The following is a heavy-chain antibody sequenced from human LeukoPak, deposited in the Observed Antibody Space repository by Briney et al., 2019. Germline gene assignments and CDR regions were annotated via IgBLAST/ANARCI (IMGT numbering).Heavy chain of an antibody. CDR3: ARTYSTSSNFDY. J-gene: IGHJ4*02. CDR1: GGSISSYY. CDR2: IYSSGST. D-gene: IGHD2-2*01. V-gene: IGHV4-4*09. Sequence: SETLSLTCTVSGGSISSYYWSWVRQPPGKGLEWIGYIYSSGSTNYNPSLKSRVTISVDTSKKQFSLKLSSVTAADTALYYCARTYSTSSNFDYWGQGTLVTVSS.